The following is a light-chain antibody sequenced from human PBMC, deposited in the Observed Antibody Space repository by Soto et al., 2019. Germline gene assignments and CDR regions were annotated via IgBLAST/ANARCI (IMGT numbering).Light chain of an antibody. V-gene: IGLV2-14*01. CDR1: SSAVGGYDY. Sequence: QSALTQPASVSGSPGQSITISCSGTSSAVGGYDYVSWYHQHPGKAPKLMIDDVTNRPSGVSSPFSGSKSGNTASLTISGLQAEDEADYYCSSYTSSSTLVFCGGTKLTVL. CDR3: SSYTSSSTLV. J-gene: IGLJ2*01. CDR2: DVT.